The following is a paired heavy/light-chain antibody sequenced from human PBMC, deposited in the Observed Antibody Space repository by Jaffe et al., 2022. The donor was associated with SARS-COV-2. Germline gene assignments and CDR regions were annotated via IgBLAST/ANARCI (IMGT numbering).Light chain of an antibody. CDR3: SSYTTSSTLPYV. V-gene: IGLV2-14*01. J-gene: IGLJ1*01. Sequence: QSALTQPASVSGSPGQSITISCTGTSSDVGGYNYVSWYQHHPGKAPKFMIYEVSKRPSGVSNRFSGSKSGNTASLTISGLQAEDEADYYCSSYTTSSTLPYVFGTGTKVTVL. CDR2: EVS. CDR1: SSDVGGYNY.
Heavy chain of an antibody. J-gene: IGHJ5*02. Sequence: EVQLVESGGDLIQPGGSLRLSCAASGFTFSHYEMNWVRQAPGKGLEWISYISDSGDRTYYADSVKGRFTISRDNAKHSLYLQMDSLRTEDTAVYYCASLFDPWGQGTLVTVSS. CDR1: GFTFSHYE. V-gene: IGHV3-48*03. CDR2: ISDSGDRT. CDR3: ASLFDP.